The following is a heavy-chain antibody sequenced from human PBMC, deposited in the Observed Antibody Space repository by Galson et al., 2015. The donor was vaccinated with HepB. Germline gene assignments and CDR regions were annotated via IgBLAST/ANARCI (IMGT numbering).Heavy chain of an antibody. V-gene: IGHV4-31*02. CDR3: ARVGRLLWFGELVRWFDP. J-gene: IGHJ5*02. Sequence: GLEWIGYIYYSGSTYYNPSLKSRVTISVDTSKNQFSLKLSSVTAADTAVYYCARVGRLLWFGELVRWFDPWGQGTLVTVSS. D-gene: IGHD3-10*01. CDR2: IYYSGST.